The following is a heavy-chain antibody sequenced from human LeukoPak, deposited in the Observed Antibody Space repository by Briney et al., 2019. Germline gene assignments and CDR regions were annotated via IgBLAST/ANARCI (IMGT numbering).Heavy chain of an antibody. CDR1: GYSFTTHW. J-gene: IGHJ4*02. Sequence: RRGESLKISCQGSGYSFTTHWIGWVRQMPGKGLEWMGFIYPGDSDTRYSPSFQDQVTISADKSINTVYLQWSSLKASDTAMYYCARRLAPGWNVLISADYWGQGTLVTVSS. D-gene: IGHD2-8*01. CDR3: ARRLAPGWNVLISADY. V-gene: IGHV5-51*01. CDR2: IYPGDSDT.